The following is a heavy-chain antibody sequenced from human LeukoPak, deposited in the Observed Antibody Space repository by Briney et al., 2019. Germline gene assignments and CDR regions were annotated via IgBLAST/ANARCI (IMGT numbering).Heavy chain of an antibody. Sequence: ASVKVSCKASGYTFTGYYMHWVRQAPGQGLEWMGWINPNSGGTNYAQKFQGRVTMTKDTSSSTVYMELSSLRSDDTAVYYCARAQVEYCSAGRCYSGYWGRGTLVTVSS. CDR1: GYTFTGYY. J-gene: IGHJ4*02. V-gene: IGHV1-2*02. CDR2: INPNSGGT. CDR3: ARAQVEYCSAGRCYSGY. D-gene: IGHD2-15*01.